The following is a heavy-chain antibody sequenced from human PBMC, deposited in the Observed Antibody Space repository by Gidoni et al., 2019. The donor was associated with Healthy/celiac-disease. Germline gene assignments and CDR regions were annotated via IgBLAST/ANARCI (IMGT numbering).Heavy chain of an antibody. V-gene: IGHV2-70*01. Sequence: QVTLRESGPSLVTPTQTLTLTCPFSGFSLSTSGMCVSWIRQPPGKALEWLALIDWDDDKYYSTSMKTRLTISKDTSKNQVVLTMTNMDPVDTATYYWARIRRENGMDVWGQGTTVTVSS. CDR1: GFSLSTSGMC. D-gene: IGHD1-26*01. CDR2: IDWDDDK. CDR3: ARIRRENGMDV. J-gene: IGHJ6*02.